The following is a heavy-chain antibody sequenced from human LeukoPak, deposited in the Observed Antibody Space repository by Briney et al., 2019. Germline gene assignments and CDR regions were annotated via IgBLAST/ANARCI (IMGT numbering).Heavy chain of an antibody. V-gene: IGHV3-7*03. CDR2: IKQDGSEK. CDR3: ARDGGYDYVWGSYRYGGYFDY. J-gene: IGHJ4*02. Sequence: GGSLRLSCAASGFTFSSYWMSWVRQAPGKGLEWVANIKQDGSEKYYVDSVKGRSTIARDNANNSLYLQMNSLRAEDTAVYYCARDGGYDYVWGSYRYGGYFDYWGQGTLVTVSS. CDR1: GFTFSSYW. D-gene: IGHD3-16*02.